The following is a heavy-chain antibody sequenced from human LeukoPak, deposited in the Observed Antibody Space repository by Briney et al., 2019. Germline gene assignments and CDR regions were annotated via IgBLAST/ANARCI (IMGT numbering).Heavy chain of an antibody. V-gene: IGHV4-4*07. D-gene: IGHD3-22*01. CDR3: ARDYYDSSGYYLDY. CDR1: GGSISSYY. J-gene: IGHJ4*02. Sequence: SKTLSLTCTVSGGSISSYYWSWIRQPAGKGLEWIGRIYTSGSTNYNPSLKSRVTMSVDTSKNQFSLKLSSVTAADTAVYYCARDYYDSSGYYLDYWGQGTLVTVSS. CDR2: IYTSGST.